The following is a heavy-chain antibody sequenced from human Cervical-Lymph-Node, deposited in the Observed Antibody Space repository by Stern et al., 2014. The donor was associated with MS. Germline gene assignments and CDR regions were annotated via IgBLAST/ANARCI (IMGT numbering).Heavy chain of an antibody. J-gene: IGHJ5*01. V-gene: IGHV1-18*01. CDR2: IRPNNGNT. CDR1: DSTFKIFA. Sequence: DQLVESGPEVKKPGASVKVSCKAADSTFKIFAISWVRQAPGQGLEWMGWIRPNNGNTKYAQTCQCRVTLTTDTSTSTVYMELRSLRSDDTAVYYCARARDYEYVWGSHRFDFWGQGALVTVSS. CDR3: ARARDYEYVWGSHRFDF. D-gene: IGHD3-16*02.